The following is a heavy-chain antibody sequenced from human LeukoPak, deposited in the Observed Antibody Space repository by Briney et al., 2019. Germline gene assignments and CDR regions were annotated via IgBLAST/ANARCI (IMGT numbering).Heavy chain of an antibody. CDR3: ARGAYYYGSGSYYNRLYGMDV. J-gene: IGHJ6*04. V-gene: IGHV4-34*01. CDR1: GGSFSGYY. CDR2: INHSGST. D-gene: IGHD3-10*01. Sequence: SETLSLTCAVYGGSFSGYYWSWIRQPPGKGLEWIGEINHSGSTNYNPSLKSRVTISVDTSKNQFSLKLSSVTAADTAVYYCARGAYYYGSGSYYNRLYGMDVWGKGTTVTVSS.